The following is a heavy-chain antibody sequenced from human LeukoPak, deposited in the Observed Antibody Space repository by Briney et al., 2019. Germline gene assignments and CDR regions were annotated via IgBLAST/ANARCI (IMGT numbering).Heavy chain of an antibody. J-gene: IGHJ4*02. D-gene: IGHD5-18*01. Sequence: SGGSLRLSCAASGFTFSSYTMDWVRQAPGKGLEWISYISSSSSTRYYADSVKGRFTVSRDNAKNSLYPQMNSLRAEDTAVYYCVRDGGYGYGPYDNWGQGTLVTVSS. CDR2: ISSSSSTR. V-gene: IGHV3-48*01. CDR3: VRDGGYGYGPYDN. CDR1: GFTFSSYT.